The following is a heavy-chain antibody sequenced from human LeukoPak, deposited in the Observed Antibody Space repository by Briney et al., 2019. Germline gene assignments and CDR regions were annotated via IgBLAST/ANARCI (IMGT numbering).Heavy chain of an antibody. Sequence: GESLKICCKGSGYSFTSYWIGGVRQMAGKGVEGMGIIYPGDSDTRYSPSFQGQVTISADKSISTPYLQWSSLKASDTAMYYCARQPRIVATIAYFAYWGQGTLVTVPS. CDR3: ARQPRIVATIAYFAY. D-gene: IGHD5-12*01. J-gene: IGHJ4*02. CDR2: IYPGDSDT. V-gene: IGHV5-51*01. CDR1: GYSFTSYW.